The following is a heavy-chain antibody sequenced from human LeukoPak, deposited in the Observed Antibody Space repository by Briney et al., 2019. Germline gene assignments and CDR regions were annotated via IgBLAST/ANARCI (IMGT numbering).Heavy chain of an antibody. J-gene: IGHJ5*02. CDR2: INAGNGNT. D-gene: IGHD3-10*01. Sequence: ASVKVSCKASGYTFATYTIHWVRQAPGQRLEWMGWINAGNGNTKYSQKVQGRVTITRDTSASTGYMELSSLRSEDTAVYYCAREPPMVRGYSWFDPWGQGTLVTVSS. V-gene: IGHV1-3*01. CDR1: GYTFATYT. CDR3: AREPPMVRGYSWFDP.